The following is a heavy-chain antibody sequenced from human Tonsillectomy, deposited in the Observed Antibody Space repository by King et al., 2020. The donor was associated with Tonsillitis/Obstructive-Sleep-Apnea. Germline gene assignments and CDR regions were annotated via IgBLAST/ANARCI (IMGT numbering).Heavy chain of an antibody. J-gene: IGHJ6*03. Sequence: VQLQQWGAGLLKPSETLSLTCAVYGGSFSGYYWSWICQPPGKGLEWIGEINHSGSTNYNPSLKSRVTISVYTSKNQFSLKLSSVTAADTAVYYCTAYYYDYYMDVWGKGTTVTVSS. CDR2: INHSGST. V-gene: IGHV4-34*01. CDR3: TAYYYDYYMDV. CDR1: GGSFSGYY.